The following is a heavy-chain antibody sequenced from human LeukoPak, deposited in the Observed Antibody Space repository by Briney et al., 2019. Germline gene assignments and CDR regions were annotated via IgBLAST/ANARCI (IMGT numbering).Heavy chain of an antibody. CDR3: ARQQLVNYYYYYMDV. D-gene: IGHD6-13*01. J-gene: IGHJ6*03. CDR1: GYTFTSYG. V-gene: IGHV1-18*01. CDR2: ISAYNGNT. Sequence: GASVKVSCKASGYTFTSYGISWVRRAPGQGLEWMGWISAYNGNTNYAQKLQGRVTMTTDTSTSTAYMELRSLRSDDTAVYYCARQQLVNYYYYYMDVWGKGTTVTVSS.